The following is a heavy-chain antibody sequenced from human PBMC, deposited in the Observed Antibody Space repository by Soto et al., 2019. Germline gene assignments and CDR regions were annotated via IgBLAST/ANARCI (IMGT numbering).Heavy chain of an antibody. Sequence: EVQLLESGGGLVQPGGSLRLSCAASGFTFNNYAMTWVRQAPGKGLEWVSTISGSGGSTYYADSVKGRFTISRDDSKNTLYLQMNSLRAEDTAVYYCAKEFSSRYFPLDYWGQGTLVTISS. D-gene: IGHD6-13*01. CDR1: GFTFNNYA. CDR3: AKEFSSRYFPLDY. V-gene: IGHV3-23*01. J-gene: IGHJ4*02. CDR2: ISGSGGST.